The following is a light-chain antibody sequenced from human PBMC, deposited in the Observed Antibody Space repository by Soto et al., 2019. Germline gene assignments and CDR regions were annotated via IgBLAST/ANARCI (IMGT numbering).Light chain of an antibody. CDR1: QSVSSY. CDR2: DAS. J-gene: IGKJ2*01. CDR3: QQRFNWPRFT. Sequence: EIVLTQSPATLSLSPGERATLSCRASQSVSSYLAWYQQKPGQAPRLLIYDASNRATGIPAMFSGGGSGTDFTLTISSLEPEEVAVYYCQQRFNWPRFTFGQGTKLEIK. V-gene: IGKV3-11*01.